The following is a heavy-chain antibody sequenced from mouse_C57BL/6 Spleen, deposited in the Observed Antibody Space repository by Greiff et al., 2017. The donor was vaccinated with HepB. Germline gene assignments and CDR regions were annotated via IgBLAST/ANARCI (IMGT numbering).Heavy chain of an antibody. CDR3: ASASYYGSSPWYFDV. D-gene: IGHD1-1*01. V-gene: IGHV1-82*01. CDR1: GYAFSSSW. CDR2: IYPGDGDT. Sequence: VQLQQSGPELVKPGASVKISCKASGYAFSSSWMNWVKQRPGKGLEWIGRIYPGDGDTNYNGKFKGKATLTADKSSSTAYMQLSSLTSEDSAVYFCASASYYGSSPWYFDVWGTGTTVTVSS. J-gene: IGHJ1*03.